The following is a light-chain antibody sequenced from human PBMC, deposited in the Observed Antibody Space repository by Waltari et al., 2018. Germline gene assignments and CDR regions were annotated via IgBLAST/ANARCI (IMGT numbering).Light chain of an antibody. Sequence: EIVMTQSPLSLPVTPGESASISCRSSQSLLNSNGYNSLDWFLKKPGQSPQLLIYLGSNRASGVPDRFSGSGSGTEFTLKISRVEAEDVGVYYCMQALQTPRYTFGQGTKLEIK. J-gene: IGKJ2*01. V-gene: IGKV2-28*01. CDR3: MQALQTPRYT. CDR2: LGS. CDR1: QSLLNSNGYNS.